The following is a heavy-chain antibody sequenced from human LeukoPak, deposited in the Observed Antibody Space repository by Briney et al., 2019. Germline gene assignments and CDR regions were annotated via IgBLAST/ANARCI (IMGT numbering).Heavy chain of an antibody. D-gene: IGHD1-1*01. CDR2: IYTSGTT. V-gene: IGHV4-61*02. J-gene: IGHJ4*02. Sequence: TSQTLSLTCTVSGGSVRRGNYYWPWIRQPAGSGLEWIGRIYTSGTTDYNPSLRTRVTISVDASRNQFSLKVSSVPAADTAVYYCARPSGGTPLKRFDYWGQGTQVTVSS. CDR3: ARPSGGTPLKRFDY. CDR1: GGSVRRGNYY.